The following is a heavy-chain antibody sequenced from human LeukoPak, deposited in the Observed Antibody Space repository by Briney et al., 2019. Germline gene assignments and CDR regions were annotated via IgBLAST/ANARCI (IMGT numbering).Heavy chain of an antibody. J-gene: IGHJ4*02. V-gene: IGHV4-39*01. CDR2: IYYSGST. D-gene: IGHD5-24*01. CDR3: ARNEVEMATMRDYYFDY. CDR1: GGSFSGYY. Sequence: SETLSLTCAVYGGSFSGYYWGWIRQPPGKGLEWIGSIYYSGSTYYNPSLKSRVTISVDTSKNQFSLKLSSVTAADTAVYYCARNEVEMATMRDYYFDYWGQGTLVTVSS.